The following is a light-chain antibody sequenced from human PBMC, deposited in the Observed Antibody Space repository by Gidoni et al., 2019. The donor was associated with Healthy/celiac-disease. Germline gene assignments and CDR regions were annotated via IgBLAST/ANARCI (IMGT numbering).Light chain of an antibody. CDR2: GAS. CDR3: QQSGT. Sequence: EIVLTQSPGTLSLSPGERSTLSCRASQSVSRSYLAWYQQKPGQAPRLLIYGASSRATGIPDRFSGSGSGTDFTLTISRLEPEDFEVYYCQQSGTFGQGTKVEIK. J-gene: IGKJ1*01. CDR1: QSVSRSY. V-gene: IGKV3-20*01.